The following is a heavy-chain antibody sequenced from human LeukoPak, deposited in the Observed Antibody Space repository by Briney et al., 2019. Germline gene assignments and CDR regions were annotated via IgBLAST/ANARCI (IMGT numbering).Heavy chain of an antibody. CDR2: VSLAGRT. Sequence: SETLSLTCGVSGGSITTTNYWSWVRQPPGGGLEWIGEVSLAGRTRCNPSLKNRVNISIDESKNHLYLNLASVTAADTAVYYCARQSPGIVGATLSYWGQGTLVTVSS. CDR3: ARQSPGIVGATLSY. V-gene: IGHV4-4*02. D-gene: IGHD1-26*01. J-gene: IGHJ4*02. CDR1: GGSITTTNY.